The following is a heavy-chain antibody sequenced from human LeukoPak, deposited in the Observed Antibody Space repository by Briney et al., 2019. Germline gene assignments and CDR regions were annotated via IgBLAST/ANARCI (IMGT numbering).Heavy chain of an antibody. Sequence: ASVKVSCKASGYTFTSYDISWVRQAPGQGLEWMGRIIPILGIANYAQKFQGRVTITADKSTSTAYMELSSLRSEDTAVYYCARDIAAAGTYGYWGQGTLVTVSS. CDR3: ARDIAAAGTYGY. V-gene: IGHV1-69*04. D-gene: IGHD6-13*01. CDR2: IIPILGIA. J-gene: IGHJ4*02. CDR1: GYTFTSYD.